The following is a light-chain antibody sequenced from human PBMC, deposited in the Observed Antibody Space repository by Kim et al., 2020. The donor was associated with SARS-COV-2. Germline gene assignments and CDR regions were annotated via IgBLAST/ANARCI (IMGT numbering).Light chain of an antibody. Sequence: SYELTQPLSVSVALGQTAKISCGGNNIGGKHVHWYQQRPGQAPVTVIYRNNNLPSGIPERFSGSNSGNAATLNISRVQVGDEAVYFCQVWDSNTVIFGGGTKLTVL. CDR2: RNN. CDR3: QVWDSNTVI. J-gene: IGLJ2*01. CDR1: NIGGKH. V-gene: IGLV3-9*01.